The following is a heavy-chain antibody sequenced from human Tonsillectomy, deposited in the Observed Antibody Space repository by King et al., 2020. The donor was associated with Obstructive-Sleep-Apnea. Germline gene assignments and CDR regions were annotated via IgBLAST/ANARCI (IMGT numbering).Heavy chain of an antibody. CDR3: GSTYTTSLYSPPRQIDY. Sequence: VQLQESGPGLVKPSETLSLTCTVSPGSLRAYYWCWIRQPPREGLQRIGNVYYYGGTTNYSPPPQSRVTRSVDTPKNQFSLKLTSVTAADTAVYYCGSTYTTSLYSPPRQIDYWGQGTLVTVSS. CDR1: PGSLRAYY. V-gene: IGHV4-59*01. D-gene: IGHD6-13*01. CDR2: VYYYGGTT. J-gene: IGHJ4*02.